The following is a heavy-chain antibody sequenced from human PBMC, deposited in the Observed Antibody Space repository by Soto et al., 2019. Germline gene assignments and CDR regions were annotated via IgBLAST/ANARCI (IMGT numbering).Heavy chain of an antibody. J-gene: IGHJ4*02. D-gene: IGHD3-22*01. CDR1: GYSFTSYW. Sequence: GESLKISCKGSGYSFTSYWIGWGRQMPGKGLEWVGIIYPGDSDTRYSPSFQGQVTISADKSISTAYLQWSSLKASDTAMYYCARRGYDYYDSSGYFDYWGQGTLVTVSS. CDR2: IYPGDSDT. CDR3: ARRGYDYYDSSGYFDY. V-gene: IGHV5-51*01.